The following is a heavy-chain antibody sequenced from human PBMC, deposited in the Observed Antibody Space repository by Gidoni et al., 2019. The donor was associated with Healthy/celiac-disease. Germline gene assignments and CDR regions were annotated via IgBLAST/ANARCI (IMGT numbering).Heavy chain of an antibody. J-gene: IGHJ6*02. CDR1: GFTFSSYS. CDR2: ISSSSSYI. Sequence: EVQLVESGGGLVKPGGSLRLSCAASGFTFSSYSMNWVRQAPGKGLEWVSSISSSSSYIYYADSVKGRFTISRDNAKNSLYLQMNSLRAEDTAVYYCARDPGGAVAGMGYYGMDVWGQGTTVTVSS. V-gene: IGHV3-21*01. D-gene: IGHD6-19*01. CDR3: ARDPGGAVAGMGYYGMDV.